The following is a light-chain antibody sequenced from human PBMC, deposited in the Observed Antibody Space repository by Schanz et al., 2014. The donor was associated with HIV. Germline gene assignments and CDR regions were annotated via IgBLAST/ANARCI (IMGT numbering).Light chain of an antibody. CDR3: GSFTTSSTWV. V-gene: IGLV2-14*03. Sequence: QSALTQPASVSGSPGQSITISCTGDRSDVGGYDYVSWYQQHPGKAPKLIIYDVTDRPSGVSFRFSGSKSGNTASLTISGLQSEDEAFYYCGSFTTSSTWVFGGGTKLTVL. CDR1: RSDVGGYDY. J-gene: IGLJ3*02. CDR2: DVT.